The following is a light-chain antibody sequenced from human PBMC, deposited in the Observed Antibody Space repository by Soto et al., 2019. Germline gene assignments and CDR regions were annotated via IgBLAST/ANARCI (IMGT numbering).Light chain of an antibody. CDR2: AVS. J-gene: IGKJ2*03. V-gene: IGKV3-20*01. Sequence: DIVLTQSPGTLSLSPGERATLSCRASQSVDSRYLAWYQQKPGQAPRLLIYAVSSRATGIPDRFSGSRSGTDFTLTSSRLEHEDFAEYYCQQYGSAPRYSFGQGTTLEIK. CDR1: QSVDSRY. CDR3: QQYGSAPRYS.